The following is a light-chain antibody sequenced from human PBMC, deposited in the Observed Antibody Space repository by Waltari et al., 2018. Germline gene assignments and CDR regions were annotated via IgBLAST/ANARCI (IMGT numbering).Light chain of an antibody. CDR1: GSNLGAGYD. CDR3: QSYDTSLSVV. Sequence: QSVLTQPPSVSGAPGQRVTISCPGLGSNLGAGYDAHWYQQLPRAAPKLLLYASTIRPLGVPARFFGSTSGTSASLAITGLQAEDEADYYCQSYDTSLSVVFGGGTKLTVL. V-gene: IGLV1-40*01. CDR2: AST. J-gene: IGLJ3*02.